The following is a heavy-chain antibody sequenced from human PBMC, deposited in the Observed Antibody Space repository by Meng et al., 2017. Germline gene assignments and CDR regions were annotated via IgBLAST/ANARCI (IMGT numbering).Heavy chain of an antibody. V-gene: IGHV1-18*01. D-gene: IGHD6-19*01. Sequence: QVQRGQSGAGVKKPGALSKGASKVSSYTFTCNGISWVRQAPGQGLEWMGWISAYNGNTNYAQKLQGRVTMTTDTSTSTAYMELRSLRSDDTAVYYCARGGIAVAIDYWGQGTLVTVSS. J-gene: IGHJ4*02. CDR2: ISAYNGNT. CDR1: SYTFTCNG. CDR3: ARGGIAVAIDY.